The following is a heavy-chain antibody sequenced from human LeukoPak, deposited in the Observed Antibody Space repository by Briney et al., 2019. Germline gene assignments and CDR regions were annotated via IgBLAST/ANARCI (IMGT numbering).Heavy chain of an antibody. V-gene: IGHV3-53*01. CDR3: ARDAGRSGCAH. Sequence: PGGSQRLSCAASGFSVSNNYMSWVRQAPGKGLEWVSVISDRGTTYYTDSVKGRFTISRDDSKNTLYLQMSGLKADDTAMYYCARDAGRSGCAHWGQGTLVTVSS. D-gene: IGHD3-3*01. J-gene: IGHJ4*02. CDR1: GFSVSNNY. CDR2: ISDRGTT.